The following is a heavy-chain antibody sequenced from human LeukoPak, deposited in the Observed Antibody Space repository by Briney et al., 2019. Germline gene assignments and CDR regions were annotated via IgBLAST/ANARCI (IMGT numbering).Heavy chain of an antibody. J-gene: IGHJ5*02. V-gene: IGHV4-59*01. Sequence: SETLSLTCTVSGGSISSYYWSWIRQPPGKGLEWIGYIYYSGSTNYNPSLKSRVTISVDTSKNQLSLKLSSVTAADTAVYYCARDGHSSSWSWFDPWGQGTLVTVSS. CDR2: IYYSGST. D-gene: IGHD6-13*01. CDR1: GGSISSYY. CDR3: ARDGHSSSWSWFDP.